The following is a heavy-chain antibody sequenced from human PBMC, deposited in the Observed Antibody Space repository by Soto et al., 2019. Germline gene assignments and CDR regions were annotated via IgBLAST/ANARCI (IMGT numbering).Heavy chain of an antibody. V-gene: IGHV4-30-4*02. CDR3: ARAGAQKIDCSSTSCYRRIEYYYYGPEA. J-gene: IGHJ6*04. CDR2: IYYIFST. D-gene: IGHD2-2*01. Sequence: SDTLSLTCTFSVFSIISFYYYLSFIRQPPWNCLDLIVYIYYIFSTYYNPSLKIRVTISLDTSKNQFSLKLSSVTAADTAVYYCARAGAQKIDCSSTSCYRRIEYYYYGPEAWGKGNTVNVSS. CDR1: VFSIISFYYY.